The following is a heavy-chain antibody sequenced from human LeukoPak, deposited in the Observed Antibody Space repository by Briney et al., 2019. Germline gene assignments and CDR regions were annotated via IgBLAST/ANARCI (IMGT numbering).Heavy chain of an antibody. J-gene: IGHJ4*02. Sequence: GGTLRLSCAASGFSFSSHGMSWVRQAPGKGLEWVSGIIGGAGGTYYADSVKGRFTISRDNAKNSLYLQMNSLRVEDTATYYCAKVAHYYYGSESYYFFEHWGQGTPVTASS. CDR1: GFSFSSHG. CDR2: IIGGAGGT. CDR3: AKVAHYYYGSESYYFFEH. D-gene: IGHD3-10*01. V-gene: IGHV3-23*01.